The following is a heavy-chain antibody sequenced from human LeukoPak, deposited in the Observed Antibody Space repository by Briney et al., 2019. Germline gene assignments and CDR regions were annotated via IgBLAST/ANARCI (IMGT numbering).Heavy chain of an antibody. CDR3: ARQRVAATEYNWFDP. D-gene: IGHD2-15*01. CDR2: IYYSGST. Sequence: SETLSLTCTVSGGSISSGDYYWSWIRQPPGKGLEWIGYIYYSGSTYYNPSLKSRVTISVDTSKNQFSLKLSSVTAADTAVYYCARQRVAATEYNWFDPWGQGTLVTVSS. V-gene: IGHV4-30-4*01. J-gene: IGHJ5*02. CDR1: GGSISSGDYY.